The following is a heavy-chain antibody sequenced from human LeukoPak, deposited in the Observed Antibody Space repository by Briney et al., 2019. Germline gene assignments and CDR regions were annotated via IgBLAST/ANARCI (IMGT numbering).Heavy chain of an antibody. D-gene: IGHD6-13*01. J-gene: IGHJ4*02. CDR2: IYYSGST. Sequence: PGGSLRLSCAASGFTFSNYAMSWIRQPPGKGLEWIGSIYYSGSTYYNPSLKSRVTISVDTSKNQFSLKLSSVTAADTAVYYCARHWQQLALDYWGQGTLVTVSS. CDR1: GFTFSNYA. V-gene: IGHV4-39*01. CDR3: ARHWQQLALDY.